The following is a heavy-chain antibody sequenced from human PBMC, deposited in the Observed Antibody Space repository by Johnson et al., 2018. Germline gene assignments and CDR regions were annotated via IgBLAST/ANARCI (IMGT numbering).Heavy chain of an antibody. D-gene: IGHD3-22*01. J-gene: IGHJ3*02. CDR1: GFTFSSYS. Sequence: VQLVESGGGLVKPGGSLRLSCAASGFTFSSYSMNWVRQAPGKGLEWVSSISSSSTYRNYADSVKGRFTISRDNAKNSLYLQMNSLRAEDTAVYYFAGVLLRDTYYYDSSGYPNTYAFDIWGQGTMVTVSS. CDR3: AGVLLRDTYYYDSSGYPNTYAFDI. V-gene: IGHV3-21*01. CDR2: ISSSSTYR.